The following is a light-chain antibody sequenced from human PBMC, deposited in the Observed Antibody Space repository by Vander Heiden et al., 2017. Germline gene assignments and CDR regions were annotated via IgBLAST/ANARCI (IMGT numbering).Light chain of an antibody. Sequence: SYALPHPSSVSVSPRQTARITCSGYQLVDTYASWDLQKPGQSPALVIQQSSNRPSRIAERVSGLNSGNTATLTISGTRALDETDYYCQAWDSSTVVFGGGTKLTVL. CDR1: QLVDTY. CDR2: QSS. CDR3: QAWDSSTVV. V-gene: IGLV3-1*01. J-gene: IGLJ2*01.